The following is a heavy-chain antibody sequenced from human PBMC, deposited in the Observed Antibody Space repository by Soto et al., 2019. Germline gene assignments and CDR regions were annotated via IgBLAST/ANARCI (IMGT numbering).Heavy chain of an antibody. CDR2: ISWNSGSI. V-gene: IGHV3-9*01. CDR3: AKDIERITGTTRLGPKRYYYYYYMDV. Sequence: GGSLRLSCAASGFTFDDYAMHWVRQAPGKGLEWVSGISWNSGSIGYADSVKGRFTISRDNAKNSLYLQMNSLRAEDTALYYCAKDIERITGTTRLGPKRYYYYYYMDVWGKGTTVTVSS. CDR1: GFTFDDYA. J-gene: IGHJ6*03. D-gene: IGHD1-20*01.